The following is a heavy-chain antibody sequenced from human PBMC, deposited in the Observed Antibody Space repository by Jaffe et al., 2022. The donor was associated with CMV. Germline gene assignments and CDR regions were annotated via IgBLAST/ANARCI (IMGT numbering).Heavy chain of an antibody. J-gene: IGHJ4*02. CDR2: INPNSGGT. D-gene: IGHD5-18*01. Sequence: QVQLVQSGAEVKKPGASVKVSCKASGYTFTGYYMHWVRQAPGQGLEWMGWINPNSGGTNYAQKFQGRVTMTRDTSISTAYMELSRLRSDDTAVYYCARAEGDTAMVPSNNYFDYWGQGTLVTVSS. CDR3: ARAEGDTAMVPSNNYFDY. CDR1: GYTFTGYY. V-gene: IGHV1-2*02.